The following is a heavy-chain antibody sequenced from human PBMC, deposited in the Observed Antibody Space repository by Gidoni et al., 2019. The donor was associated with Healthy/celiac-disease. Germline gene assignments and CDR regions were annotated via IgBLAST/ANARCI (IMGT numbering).Heavy chain of an antibody. CDR2: INHSGST. CDR1: GGSFSGYY. V-gene: IGHV4-34*01. J-gene: IGHJ4*02. D-gene: IGHD6-6*01. CDR3: ARLAGSDSSSSIAIDY. Sequence: QVQLQQWGAGLLKPSETLSLTCAVYGGSFSGYYWSWIRQPPGKGVGWIGEINHSGSTNYNPSLKSRVTITVDTSKNQFSLKLSSLTAADTAVYYCARLAGSDSSSSIAIDYWGQGTLVTVSS.